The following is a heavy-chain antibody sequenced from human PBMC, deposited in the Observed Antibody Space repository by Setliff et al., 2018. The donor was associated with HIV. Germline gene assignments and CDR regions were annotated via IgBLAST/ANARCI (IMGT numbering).Heavy chain of an antibody. J-gene: IGHJ5*02. Sequence: PSETLSLTCTVSGGPINSGSYHWGWIRQPPGKGLEWIGTIFYTGTGTTYSNPSLTSRVTISIDTSKNQFSLKLRSVTAADTAVYYCARHDYGDNNWLDPWGQGTLVPFSS. CDR2: IFYTGTGTT. V-gene: IGHV4-39*01. CDR3: ARHDYGDNNWLDP. D-gene: IGHD4-17*01. CDR1: GGPINSGSYH.